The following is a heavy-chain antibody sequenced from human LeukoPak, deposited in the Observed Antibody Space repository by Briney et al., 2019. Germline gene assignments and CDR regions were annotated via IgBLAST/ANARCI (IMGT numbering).Heavy chain of an antibody. CDR2: IYYSGST. D-gene: IGHD1-26*01. CDR1: GGPISSYY. J-gene: IGHJ4*02. Sequence: SETLSLTCTVSGGPISSYYWSWIRQPPGKGLEWIGYIYYSGSTNYNPSLKSRVTISVDTSKNQFSLKLSSVTAADTAVYYCARQNSGSYSFDYWGQGTLVTVSS. V-gene: IGHV4-59*08. CDR3: ARQNSGSYSFDY.